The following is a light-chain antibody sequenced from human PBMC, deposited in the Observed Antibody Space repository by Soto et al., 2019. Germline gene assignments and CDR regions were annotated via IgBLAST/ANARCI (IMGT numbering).Light chain of an antibody. CDR2: GAS. V-gene: IGKV3-20*01. CDR3: QQYGTPLFT. J-gene: IGKJ3*01. CDR1: QSVTNNF. Sequence: IGLTQSPGTLSLSPGERATLSCGASQSVTNNFLAWYQQKPGQAPRLLIYGASSRATGVPDRFSGSGSGTDFTLTISRLEPGDFAVYYCQQYGTPLFTFGHGTKVDIK.